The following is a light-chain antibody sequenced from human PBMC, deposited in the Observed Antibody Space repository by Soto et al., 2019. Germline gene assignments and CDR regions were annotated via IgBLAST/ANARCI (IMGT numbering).Light chain of an antibody. J-gene: IGLJ1*01. CDR2: QDT. Sequence: SYEPTQPPSMSVSPGQTAVITCSGDALPRQYVYWFKQKPGQAPVLVIYQDTRRPPTIPARFSGSASGTTVSLTISGVQADDEADYYCQSADTSGNIEVFGPGTKVTVL. CDR3: QSADTSGNIEV. V-gene: IGLV3-25*02. CDR1: ALPRQY.